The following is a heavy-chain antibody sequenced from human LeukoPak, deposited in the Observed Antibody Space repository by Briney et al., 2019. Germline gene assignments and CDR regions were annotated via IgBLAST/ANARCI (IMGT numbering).Heavy chain of an antibody. Sequence: PGGSLRLSCAASGFTFSSYWMHWVRQAPGKGLVWVSRINSDGSSTSYADSVKSRFTISRDNAKNTLYLQMNSLRAEDTAVFYCARDPKNNYFDYWGQGTLVTVSS. CDR1: GFTFSSYW. V-gene: IGHV3-74*01. J-gene: IGHJ4*02. CDR2: INSDGSST. CDR3: ARDPKNNYFDY.